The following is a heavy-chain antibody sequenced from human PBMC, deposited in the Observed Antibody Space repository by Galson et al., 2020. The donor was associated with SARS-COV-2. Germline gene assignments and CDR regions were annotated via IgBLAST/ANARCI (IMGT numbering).Heavy chain of an antibody. CDR1: GFTFSSYA. V-gene: IGHV3-23*01. D-gene: IGHD2-15*01. J-gene: IGHJ4*02. CDR2: ISGSGGST. CDR3: AKDWELGDCSGGSCYSLGGFDY. Sequence: GGSLRLSCAASGFTFSSYAMSWVRQAPGKGLEWVSAISGSGGSTYYADSVKGRFTISRDNSKNTLYLQMNSLRAEDTAVYYCAKDWELGDCSGGSCYSLGGFDYWGQGTLVTVSS.